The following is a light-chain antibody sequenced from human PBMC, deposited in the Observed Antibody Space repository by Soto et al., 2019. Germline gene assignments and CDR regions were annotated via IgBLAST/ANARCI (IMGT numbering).Light chain of an antibody. CDR3: QQTYRNPIT. J-gene: IGKJ5*01. Sequence: DIQMTQSPSSLSASVGARVTITCRASQSISNYLNWYQQKPGKAPTLLIHAASSLQSGVPPRFSGSGSGTDFTLTISSLQPEDFATYYCQQTYRNPITFGQGTRLEI. CDR1: QSISNY. CDR2: AAS. V-gene: IGKV1-39*01.